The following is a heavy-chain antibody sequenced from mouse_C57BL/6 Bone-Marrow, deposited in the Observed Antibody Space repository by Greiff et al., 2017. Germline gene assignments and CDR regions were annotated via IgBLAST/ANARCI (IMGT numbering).Heavy chain of an antibody. J-gene: IGHJ2*01. Sequence: EVKLVESGGDLVKPGGSLKLSCAASGFTFSSYGMSWVRQTPDKRLEWVATISSGGSYTYYPDSVKGRFTISRDNDKNTLDLQMNSLKSEYTAMYYCASTGTGVDFDYWGQGTTLTVSS. CDR1: GFTFSSYG. CDR2: ISSGGSYT. CDR3: ASTGTGVDFDY. V-gene: IGHV5-6*01. D-gene: IGHD4-1*02.